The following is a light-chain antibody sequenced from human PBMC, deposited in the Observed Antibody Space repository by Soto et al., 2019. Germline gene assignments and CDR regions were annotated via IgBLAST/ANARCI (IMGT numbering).Light chain of an antibody. CDR3: XSYDSSLRGWV. J-gene: IGLJ3*02. V-gene: IGLV1-40*01. Sequence: QSVLTQPPSVSGAPGQRVTISCTGSSTNIGATYNVHWYQQLPGTAXXXXXXRXXXXXXXXXXXXXGSXSDAXXSLAIXGXXXXXXXXXXCXSYDSSLRGWVFGGGTKLTVL. CDR2: RXX. CDR1: STNIGATYN.